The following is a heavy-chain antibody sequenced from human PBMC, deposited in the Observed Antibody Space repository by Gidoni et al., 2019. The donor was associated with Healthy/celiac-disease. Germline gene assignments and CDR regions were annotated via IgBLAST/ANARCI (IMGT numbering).Heavy chain of an antibody. CDR3: ARGPYDSSGYYYSY. CDR1: GFTFSSYG. CDR2: IWYDGSNK. D-gene: IGHD3-22*01. Sequence: QVQLVESGGGVVQPGRSLRLSCAASGFTFSSYGMHWVRQAPGKGLEWVAVIWYDGSNKYYADSVKGRFTISRDNSKNTLYLQMNSLRAEDTAVYYCARGPYDSSGYYYSYWGQGTLVTVSS. J-gene: IGHJ4*02. V-gene: IGHV3-33*01.